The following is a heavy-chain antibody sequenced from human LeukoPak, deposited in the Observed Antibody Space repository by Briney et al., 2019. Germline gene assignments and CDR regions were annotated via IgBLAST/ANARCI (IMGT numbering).Heavy chain of an antibody. D-gene: IGHD3-22*01. CDR1: GGSFSGYY. V-gene: IGHV4-34*01. CDR2: INHSGST. J-gene: IGHJ4*02. CDR3: ARAHTMIVAGPVFDY. Sequence: PSETLSLTCAVYGGSFSGYYWSWIRQPPGKGLEWIGEINHSGSTNYNPSLKSRVTISVDTSKNQFSLKLSSVTAADTAVYYCARAHTMIVAGPVFDYWGQGTLVTVSS.